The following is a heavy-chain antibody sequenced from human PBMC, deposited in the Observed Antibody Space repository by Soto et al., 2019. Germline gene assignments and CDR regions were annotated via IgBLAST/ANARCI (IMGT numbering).Heavy chain of an antibody. D-gene: IGHD3-3*01. CDR2: IDTAGRA. J-gene: IGHJ6*02. V-gene: IGHV3-53*01. CDR1: EFTVSSNY. Sequence: EVQLVESGGGLIQPGGSLRVSCAASEFTVSSNYMTWVRQAPGKGLEWVSVIDTAGRANYAESVKGRFTNSRDNSKNTLYLQMKSLRVEDTAVYYCARGATYYDFWSGHYTSYTYYGMDVWGQGTTVTVS. CDR3: ARGATYYDFWSGHYTSYTYYGMDV.